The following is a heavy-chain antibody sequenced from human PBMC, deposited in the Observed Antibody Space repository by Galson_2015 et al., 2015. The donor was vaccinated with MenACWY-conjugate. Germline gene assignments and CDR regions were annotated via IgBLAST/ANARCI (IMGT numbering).Heavy chain of an antibody. CDR1: GFTFNSYS. D-gene: IGHD2-8*02. CDR3: TRDRGYCTGGGCYRYFGF. J-gene: IGHJ4*02. CDR2: ISSSSSTI. V-gene: IGHV3-48*04. Sequence: SLRLSCAASGFTFNSYSINWVRQAPGKGLEWVSYISSSSSTIYYADSVKGRFTISRDNTKNSVYLQMHSLRSEYTSVYYCTRDRGYCTGGGCYRYFGFWGQGTLVTVSS.